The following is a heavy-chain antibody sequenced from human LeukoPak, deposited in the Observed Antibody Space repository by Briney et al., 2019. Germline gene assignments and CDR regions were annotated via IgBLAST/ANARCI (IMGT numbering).Heavy chain of an antibody. CDR1: GFTFSSYA. D-gene: IGHD3-10*01. CDR3: VKEWDGSGSYYTYFDY. Sequence: GGSLRLSCAASGFTFSSYAMSWVRQAPGKGLEWVSAISGSGGSTYYADSVKGRFTISRDNSKNTLYLQMNSLRAEDTAVYYCVKEWDGSGSYYTYFDYWGQGTLVTVSS. J-gene: IGHJ4*02. V-gene: IGHV3-23*01. CDR2: ISGSGGST.